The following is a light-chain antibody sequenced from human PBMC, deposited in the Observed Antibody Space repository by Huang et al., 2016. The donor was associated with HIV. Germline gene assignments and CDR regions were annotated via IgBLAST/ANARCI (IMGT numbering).Light chain of an antibody. V-gene: IGKV3-20*01. CDR1: QSVSSSY. CDR3: QHYGGSPYT. CDR2: GAS. J-gene: IGKJ2*01. Sequence: EIVLTQSPGTLSLSPGERATLSRRASQSVSSSYLAWYQQKPGQAPRLLIYGASSRATGIPDRFSGSGSGTDFTLTISRLEPEDSAVYSCQHYGGSPYTFGQGTRLEIK.